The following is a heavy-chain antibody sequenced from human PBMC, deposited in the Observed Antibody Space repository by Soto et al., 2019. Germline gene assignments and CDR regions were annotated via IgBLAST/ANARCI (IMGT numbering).Heavy chain of an antibody. Sequence: QVQLVQSGAEVKKPGSSVKVSCKASGGTFSSYAISWVRQAPGQGLEWMGGIIPIFGTANYAQKFQGRVTITADESTSTDYMELSRLRSEDTAVYYCARIPLTMIGPDPGGYWGQGTLVTVSS. CDR1: GGTFSSYA. CDR2: IIPIFGTA. CDR3: ARIPLTMIGPDPGGY. D-gene: IGHD3-22*01. J-gene: IGHJ4*02. V-gene: IGHV1-69*01.